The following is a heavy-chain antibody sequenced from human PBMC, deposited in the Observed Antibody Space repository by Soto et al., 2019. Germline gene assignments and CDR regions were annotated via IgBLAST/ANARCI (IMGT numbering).Heavy chain of an antibody. CDR2: ISWNSGSI. CDR1: GFTFSSYA. J-gene: IGHJ6*02. V-gene: IGHV3-9*01. D-gene: IGHD2-2*01. Sequence: GGSLRLSCAASGFTFSSYAMSWVRQAPGKGLEWVSAISWNSGSIGYADSVKGRFTISRDNAKNSLYLQMNSLRAEDTALYYCAKGSSASGYYGMDVWGQGTTVTVSS. CDR3: AKGSSASGYYGMDV.